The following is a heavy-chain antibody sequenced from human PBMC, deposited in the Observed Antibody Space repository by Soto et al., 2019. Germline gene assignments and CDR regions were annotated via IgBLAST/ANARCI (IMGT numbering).Heavy chain of an antibody. CDR1: GGSISGYY. CDR2: MFYSGPP. J-gene: IGHJ4*02. Sequence: QVQLQESGPGLLRPSETLSLNCSVSGGSISGYYWSWIRQAPGKGLAYIGHMFYSGPPKLSPSLTSLVAMKVDMSKNQSALRLISVTAADTAVAFCARCSCTRGPCNTLHYWGQGILVTGSS. D-gene: IGHD2-2*02. CDR3: ARCSCTRGPCNTLHY. V-gene: IGHV4-59*01.